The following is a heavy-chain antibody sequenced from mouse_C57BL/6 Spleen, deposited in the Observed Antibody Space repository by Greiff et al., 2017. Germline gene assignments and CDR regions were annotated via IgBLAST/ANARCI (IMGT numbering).Heavy chain of an antibody. CDR3: ARGGSSICYAMDY. CDR1: GYTFTSYT. J-gene: IGHJ4*01. D-gene: IGHD1-1*01. V-gene: IGHV1-4*01. CDR2: INPSSGYT. Sequence: QVQLQQSGAELARPGASVKMSCKASGYTFTSYTMRWVKQRPGQGLEWIGYINPSSGYTKYNKKFKDKATLTADKSSSTAYMQLRSLTSEDSAVYACARGGSSICYAMDYWGQGTSVTVSS.